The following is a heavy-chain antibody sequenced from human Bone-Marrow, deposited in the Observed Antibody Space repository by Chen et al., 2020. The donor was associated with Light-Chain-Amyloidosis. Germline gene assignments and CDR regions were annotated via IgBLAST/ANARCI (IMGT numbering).Heavy chain of an antibody. Sequence: QLQLQESGPGLVKPSETLSLTCTVSGGSISSSSYYWGWIRQPPGKGLEWIGSSYYSGSTYYNPSLKSRFTISVDTSKNQFSLKLSSVTAADTAVYYCARAGDGSYYYMDVWGKGTTVTVSS. CDR3: ARAGDGSYYYMDV. J-gene: IGHJ6*03. V-gene: IGHV4-39*01. D-gene: IGHD7-27*01. CDR2: SYYSGST. CDR1: GGSISSSSYY.